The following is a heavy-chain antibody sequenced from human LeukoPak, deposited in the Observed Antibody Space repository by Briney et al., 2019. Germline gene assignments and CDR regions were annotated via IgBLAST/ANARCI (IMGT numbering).Heavy chain of an antibody. J-gene: IGHJ4*02. V-gene: IGHV3-23*01. CDR3: ARHYYYDSGRYLDY. Sequence: GGSLRLSCAASGFTFSSYGMHWVRQAPGKGLEWVSSIGGGGATTYYADSVKGRFTISRDNSKNTLFLQMNSLRVEDTAVYYCARHYYYDSGRYLDYWGQGTLVTVSS. D-gene: IGHD3-10*01. CDR2: IGGGGATT. CDR1: GFTFSSYG.